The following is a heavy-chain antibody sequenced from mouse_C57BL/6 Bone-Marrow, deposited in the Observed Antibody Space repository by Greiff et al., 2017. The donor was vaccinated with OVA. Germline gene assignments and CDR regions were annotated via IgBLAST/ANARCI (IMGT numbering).Heavy chain of an antibody. CDR3: ARRVGPYAMDY. CDR1: GYTFTSYW. CDR2: IHPNSGST. V-gene: IGHV1-64*01. J-gene: IGHJ4*01. Sequence: QVQLKQPGAELVKPGASVKLSCKASGYTFTSYWMHWVKQRPGQGLEWIGMIHPNSGSTNYNEKFKSKATLTVDKSSSTAYMQLSSLTAEDSAVYYCARRVGPYAMDYWGQGTSVTVSS.